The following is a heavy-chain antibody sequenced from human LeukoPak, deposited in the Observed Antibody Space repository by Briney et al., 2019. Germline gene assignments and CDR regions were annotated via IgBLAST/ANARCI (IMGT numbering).Heavy chain of an antibody. J-gene: IGHJ3*02. D-gene: IGHD3-3*01. V-gene: IGHV3-30-3*01. CDR3: ARDDGSLRRFLEWLNDAFDI. CDR1: GFTFSSYA. CDR2: ISYDGSNK. Sequence: GESLRLSCAASGFTFSSYAMHWVRQAPGKGLEWVAVISYDGSNKYYADSVKGRFTISRDNSKNTLYLQMNSLRAEDTAVYYCARDDGSLRRFLEWLNDAFDIWGQGTMVTVSS.